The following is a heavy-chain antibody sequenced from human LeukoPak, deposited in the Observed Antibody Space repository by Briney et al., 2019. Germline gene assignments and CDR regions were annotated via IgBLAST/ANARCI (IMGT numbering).Heavy chain of an antibody. CDR2: IYPGDSDT. J-gene: IGHJ4*02. CDR1: GYSFTSYW. Sequence: GEALEISCKGSGYSFTSYWIGWVRQMPGKGLEWMGIIYPGDSDTRYSPSFQGQVTISADKSISTAYLQWSSLKASDTAMYYCARMRIAAAGTFGYWGQGTLVTVSS. CDR3: ARMRIAAAGTFGY. V-gene: IGHV5-51*01. D-gene: IGHD6-13*01.